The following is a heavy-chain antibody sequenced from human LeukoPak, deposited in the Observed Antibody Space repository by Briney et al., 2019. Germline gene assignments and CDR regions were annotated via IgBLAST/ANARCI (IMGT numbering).Heavy chain of an antibody. D-gene: IGHD3-3*01. V-gene: IGHV4-34*01. J-gene: IGHJ4*02. CDR1: GGSFSGYY. CDR2: INHSGST. Sequence: KPSETLSLTCAVYGGSFSGYYWSWIRQPPGKGLEWIGEINHSGSTNYNPSLKSRVTISVDTSKNQFSLKLSSVTAADTAVYYCARGPLRFLEWLPSPSFFDYWGQGTLVTVSS. CDR3: ARGPLRFLEWLPSPSFFDY.